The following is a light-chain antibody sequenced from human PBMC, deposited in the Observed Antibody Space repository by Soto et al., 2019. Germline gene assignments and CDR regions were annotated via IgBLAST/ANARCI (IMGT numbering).Light chain of an antibody. CDR3: QQSDNWPRT. Sequence: EKVMTQSPATLSVSPGERATLSCRASQSVYSNLAWYQQQPGQAPRLLSYGASTRATGIPARFSGSGSGTALTLTISSLQSEDFAVYYGQQSDNWPRTFGQGTKVEIK. CDR2: GAS. V-gene: IGKV3-15*01. J-gene: IGKJ1*01. CDR1: QSVYSN.